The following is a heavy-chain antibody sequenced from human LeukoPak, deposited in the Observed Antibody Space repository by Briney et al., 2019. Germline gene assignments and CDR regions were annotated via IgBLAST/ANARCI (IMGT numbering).Heavy chain of an antibody. J-gene: IGHJ4*02. V-gene: IGHV4-59*01. D-gene: IGHD3-16*02. CDR1: GGSISSYY. Sequence: SGPTLVNPSETLFLTCTVSGGSISSYYWSWIRQPPGKGLEWIGYISYSGSTNYNPSLKSRVTISVDTSKNQLSLKLNSVTAADTAVYYCARYIWGSYPTFEDYWGQGSLVTVSS. CDR3: ARYIWGSYPTFEDY. CDR2: ISYSGST.